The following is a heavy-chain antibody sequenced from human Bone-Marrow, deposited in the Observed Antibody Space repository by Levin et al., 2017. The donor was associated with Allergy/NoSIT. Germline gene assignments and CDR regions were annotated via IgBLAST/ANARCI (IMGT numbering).Heavy chain of an antibody. CDR1: GYTLSELS. Sequence: GESLKISCTVSGYTLSELSIYWVRQAPGKGLEWMGVFDPESGERVYAQRFQGRVTVTEDTSTDTAHMELRSLKSEDTAVFYCVTEVEATSGVVIPFWGQGTLVTDSS. CDR3: VTEVEATSGVVIPF. CDR2: FDPESGER. V-gene: IGHV1-24*01. J-gene: IGHJ4*02. D-gene: IGHD3-3*01.